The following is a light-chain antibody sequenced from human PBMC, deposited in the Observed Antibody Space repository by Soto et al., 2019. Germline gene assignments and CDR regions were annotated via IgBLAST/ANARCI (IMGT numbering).Light chain of an antibody. CDR1: SSDVGGYNY. J-gene: IGLJ1*01. CDR2: DVN. CDR3: CSYAGTYTHYV. V-gene: IGLV2-11*01. Sequence: QSALTQPPSASGSPGQSVTISCTGTSSDVGGYNYVSWYQQHPGKAPKLMIYDVNKRPSGVPGRFSGSKSGNTASLTISGLHAEDEADYYCCSYAGTYTHYVFGTGTKVTVL.